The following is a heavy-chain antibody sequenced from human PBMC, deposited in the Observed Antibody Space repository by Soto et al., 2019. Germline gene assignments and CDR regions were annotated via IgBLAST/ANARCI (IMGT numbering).Heavy chain of an antibody. CDR2: MLYSGLT. Sequence: SETLSLTCRVSGYSVSSSDYYWAWIRQPPGKGLEWMGSMLYSGLTYYNPSLKSRVTLSVDTSKNQFSVRLNSVTASDTAVYYCAPLSVSLSGPYGIHVWGQGTTVTVSS. CDR3: APLSVSLSGPYGIHV. D-gene: IGHD2-15*01. CDR1: GYSVSSSDYY. V-gene: IGHV4-39*01. J-gene: IGHJ6*02.